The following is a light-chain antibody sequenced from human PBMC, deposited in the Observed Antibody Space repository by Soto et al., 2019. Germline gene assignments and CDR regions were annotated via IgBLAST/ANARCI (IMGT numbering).Light chain of an antibody. CDR3: QQYDNLPIT. J-gene: IGKJ5*01. V-gene: IGKV1-33*01. CDR1: QDISNY. CDR2: DAS. Sequence: DIQMTQSPSSLSASVGDRVTITCQASQDISNYLNWYQQKPGKAPKLLIYDASKLETGVPSRFSGSGSGTDFTFTISSLQPEEIATYYCQQYDNLPITFGQGTRLEIK.